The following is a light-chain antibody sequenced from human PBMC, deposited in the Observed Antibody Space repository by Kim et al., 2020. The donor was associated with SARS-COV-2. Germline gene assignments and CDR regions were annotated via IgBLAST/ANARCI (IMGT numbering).Light chain of an antibody. CDR1: SSDVGGTNF. CDR3: SSNTSSSTVV. Sequence: GQSVISSCSGTSSDVGGTNFVSWYQQHPGKAPKLMISDVSGRPSGVSNRFSGSKSGNTASLTISGLQAEDEADYYCSSNTSSSTVVFGGGTQLTVL. J-gene: IGLJ3*02. V-gene: IGLV2-14*03. CDR2: DVS.